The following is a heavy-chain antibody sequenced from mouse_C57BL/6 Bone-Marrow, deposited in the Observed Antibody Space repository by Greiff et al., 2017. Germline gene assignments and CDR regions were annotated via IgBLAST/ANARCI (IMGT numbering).Heavy chain of an antibody. J-gene: IGHJ1*03. D-gene: IGHD1-2*01. CDR1: GYTFTGYW. V-gene: IGHV1-9*01. CDR3: ARGNYYGGWYFDV. Sequence: VQLHPSGAELMKPGASVKLSCKATGYTFTGYWIEWVKQRPGHGLEWIGEILPGSGSTNSNEKFKGKATFTADTSSTTAYMQHSSLTTEDSASYYGARGNYYGGWYFDVWGTGTTVTVSS. CDR2: ILPGSGST.